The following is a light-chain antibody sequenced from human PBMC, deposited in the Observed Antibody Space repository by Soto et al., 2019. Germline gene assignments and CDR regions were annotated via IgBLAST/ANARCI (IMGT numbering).Light chain of an antibody. V-gene: IGKV3-15*01. CDR2: GAS. CDR3: HHYNNWPRT. J-gene: IGKJ1*01. Sequence: EIVMTQSPASLSVSPGERATLSCRASQNVNSNLAWYQQKPGQAPRFLIYGASTRATGIPARFSGSGSGTEFTLTISILQSEDFAVYYCHHYNNWPRTVGQGTKVDTK. CDR1: QNVNSN.